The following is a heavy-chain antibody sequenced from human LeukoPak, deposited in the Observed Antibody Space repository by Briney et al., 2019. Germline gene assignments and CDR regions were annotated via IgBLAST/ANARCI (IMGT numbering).Heavy chain of an antibody. D-gene: IGHD3-3*01. CDR1: GYTFTCYY. Sequence: ASVKVSCKASGYTFTCYYMHWVRQAPGQGLEWMGWINPNSGGTNYAQKFQGRVTMTRDTSISTAYMELSRLRSDDTAVYYCARDEFWSVPNWFDPWGQGTLVTVSS. CDR2: INPNSGGT. J-gene: IGHJ5*02. CDR3: ARDEFWSVPNWFDP. V-gene: IGHV1-2*02.